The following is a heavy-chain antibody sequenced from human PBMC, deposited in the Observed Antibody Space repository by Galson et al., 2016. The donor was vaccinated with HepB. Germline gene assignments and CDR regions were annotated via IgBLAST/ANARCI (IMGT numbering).Heavy chain of an antibody. Sequence: SLRLSCAASTFTVNSNHMSWVRQAPGKGLEWVSIIYRGGSTNDPESVKGRFTISRDNAKNTVYLQMNSQTAEDTAVYYCAREFESQVGWFDPWGQGTMVTVSS. CDR2: IYRGGST. D-gene: IGHD1-26*01. V-gene: IGHV3-66*01. J-gene: IGHJ5*02. CDR3: AREFESQVGWFDP. CDR1: TFTVNSNH.